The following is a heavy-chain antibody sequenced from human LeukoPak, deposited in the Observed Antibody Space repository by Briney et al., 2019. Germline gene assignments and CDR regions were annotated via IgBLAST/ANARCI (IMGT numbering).Heavy chain of an antibody. CDR2: IWYDGSNK. J-gene: IGHJ4*02. V-gene: IGHV3-33*06. D-gene: IGHD2-15*01. CDR1: GFTFSSYG. CDR3: AKDLEEYCSGGSCYSCDY. Sequence: GGSLRLSCAASGFTFSSYGMHWVRQAPGKGLERVGVIWYDGSNKYYADSVKGRFTISRDNSKNTLYLQMNSLRDEDTAVYYCAKDLEEYCSGGSCYSCDYWGQGTLVTVSS.